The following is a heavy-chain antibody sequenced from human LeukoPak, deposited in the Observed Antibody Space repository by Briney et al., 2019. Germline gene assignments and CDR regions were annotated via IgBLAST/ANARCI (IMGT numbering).Heavy chain of an antibody. CDR2: ISGSGGST. J-gene: IGHJ5*02. V-gene: IGHV3-23*01. CDR1: GFTFSSYA. Sequence: GGSLRLSCAASGFTFSSYAMSWVRQAPGKGLEWVSAISGSGGSTYYADSVKGRFTISRDNSKNTLYLQMNSLRAEDTAVYYRAKDSRYSSGWYDWFDPWGQGTLVTVSS. CDR3: AKDSRYSSGWYDWFDP. D-gene: IGHD6-19*01.